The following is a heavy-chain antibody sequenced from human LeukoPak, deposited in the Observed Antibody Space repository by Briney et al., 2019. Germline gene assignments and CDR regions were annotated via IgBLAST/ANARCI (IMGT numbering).Heavy chain of an antibody. CDR1: GFTFSSYS. J-gene: IGHJ4*02. Sequence: PGGYLRLSCAASGFTFSSYSMNWVRQAPGKGLEWVSSISSSSSCIYYADSVKGRFTISRDNAKNSLYLQMNSLRAEDTAVCYCARDRQLVDYWGQGTLVTVSS. V-gene: IGHV3-21*01. CDR3: ARDRQLVDY. D-gene: IGHD6-13*01. CDR2: ISSSSSCI.